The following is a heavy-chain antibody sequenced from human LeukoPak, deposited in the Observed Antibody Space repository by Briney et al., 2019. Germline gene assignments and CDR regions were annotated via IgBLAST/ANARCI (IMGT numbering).Heavy chain of an antibody. CDR1: GGSISSGSYY. Sequence: PSQTLSLTCTVSGGSISSGSYYWSWIRQPAEKGLEWIGRIYTSGSTNYNPSLKSRVTISVDTSKNQFSLKLSSVTAADTAVYYCARDSEVGVYYDTYWGQGTLVTVSS. CDR3: ARDSEVGVYYDTY. V-gene: IGHV4-61*02. J-gene: IGHJ4*02. D-gene: IGHD3-3*01. CDR2: IYTSGST.